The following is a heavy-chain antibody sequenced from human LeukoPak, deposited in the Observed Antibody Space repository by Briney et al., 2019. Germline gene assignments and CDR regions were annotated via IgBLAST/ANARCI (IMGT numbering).Heavy chain of an antibody. V-gene: IGHV3-30*03. CDR3: ARIVGAIAQNWFDP. CDR2: ISYDGSNK. J-gene: IGHJ5*02. D-gene: IGHD1-26*01. Sequence: LSLTCTVSGGSISSYYWSWVRQAPGKGLEWVAVISYDGSNKYYADSVKGRFTISRDNSKNTLYLQMNSLRAEDTAVYYCARIVGAIAQNWFDPWGQGTLVTVSS. CDR1: GGSISSYY.